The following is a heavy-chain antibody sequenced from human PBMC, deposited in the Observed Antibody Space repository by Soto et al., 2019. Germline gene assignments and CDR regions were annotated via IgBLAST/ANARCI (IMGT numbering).Heavy chain of an antibody. D-gene: IGHD3-10*01. CDR2: INHSGST. CDR3: AFGEESRYYYYGMDV. J-gene: IGHJ6*02. CDR1: GVSFSGYY. Sequence: PSETLSLTCAVYGVSFSGYYWIWIRQPPGKGLEWIGEINHSGSTNYNPSLKSRVTISVDTSKNQFSLKLSSVTAADTAVYYCAFGEESRYYYYGMDVWGQGTTVTV. V-gene: IGHV4-34*01.